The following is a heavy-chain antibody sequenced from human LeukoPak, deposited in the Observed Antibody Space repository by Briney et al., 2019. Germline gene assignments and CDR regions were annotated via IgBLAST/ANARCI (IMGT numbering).Heavy chain of an antibody. Sequence: PGGSLRLSCAASGFTFSSYGMHWVRQAPGKGLEWVAVIWYDGSNKYYADSVKGRFTISRDNSKNTLYLQMNSLRAEDTAVYYCAREGVLVDYKLDYWGQGTLVTVSS. V-gene: IGHV3-33*01. CDR1: GFTFSSYG. CDR2: IWYDGSNK. CDR3: AREGVLVDYKLDY. J-gene: IGHJ4*02. D-gene: IGHD3-10*01.